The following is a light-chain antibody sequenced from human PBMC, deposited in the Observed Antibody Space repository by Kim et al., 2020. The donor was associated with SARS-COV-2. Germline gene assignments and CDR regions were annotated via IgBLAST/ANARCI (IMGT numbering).Light chain of an antibody. J-gene: IGLJ3*02. CDR3: NSRDSSGKHLV. CDR1: SRKMYY. V-gene: IGLV3-19*01. Sequence: ALGQEVRITCQGDSRKMYYGSWYRQQPGQAPVLLMYGKNNRPSGTPDRFSGSSSGNTATLTITGAQAEDEADYYCNSRDSSGKHLVFGGGTKLTVL. CDR2: GKN.